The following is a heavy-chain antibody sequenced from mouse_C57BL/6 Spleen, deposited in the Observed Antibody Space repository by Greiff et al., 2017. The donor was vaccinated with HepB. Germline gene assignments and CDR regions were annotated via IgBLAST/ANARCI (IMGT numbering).Heavy chain of an antibody. J-gene: IGHJ2*01. CDR3: ARAPLLTGEGYFDY. Sequence: EVKLVESGGGLVKPGGSLKLSCAASGFTFSDYGMHWVRQAPEKGLEWVAYISSGSSTIYYADTVKGRFTISRDNAKNTLFLQMTSLRSEDTAMYYCARAPLLTGEGYFDYWGQGTTLTVSS. D-gene: IGHD4-1*01. V-gene: IGHV5-17*01. CDR1: GFTFSDYG. CDR2: ISSGSSTI.